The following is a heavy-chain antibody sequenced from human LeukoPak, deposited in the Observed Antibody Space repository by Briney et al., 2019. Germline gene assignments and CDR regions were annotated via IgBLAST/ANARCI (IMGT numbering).Heavy chain of an antibody. CDR3: AKAVGSISWSFDY. D-gene: IGHD6-13*01. CDR1: GFIFSSYS. Sequence: GGSLRLSCAASGFIFSSYSMNWARQAPGKGLEWVSSISSSSSYIYYADSVKGRFTISRDNSKSTLYLQMDSLRGDDAAVYYCAKAVGSISWSFDYWGQGTLVTVSS. CDR2: ISSSSSYI. J-gene: IGHJ4*02. V-gene: IGHV3-21*01.